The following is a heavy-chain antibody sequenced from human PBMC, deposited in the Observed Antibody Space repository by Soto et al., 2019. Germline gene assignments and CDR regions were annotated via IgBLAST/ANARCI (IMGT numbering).Heavy chain of an antibody. J-gene: IGHJ6*03. D-gene: IGHD3-3*01. V-gene: IGHV3-7*01. CDR2: IKQDGSEK. CDR3: ARDKGDYDFWSGYYTYYYYMDV. CDR1: GFTFSSYW. Sequence: GGSLRLSCAASGFTFSSYWMSWVRQAPGKGLEWVANIKQDGSEKYYVDSVKGRFTISRDNAKNSLYLQMNSLRAEDTAVYYCARDKGDYDFWSGYYTYYYYMDVWGKGTTVTVSS.